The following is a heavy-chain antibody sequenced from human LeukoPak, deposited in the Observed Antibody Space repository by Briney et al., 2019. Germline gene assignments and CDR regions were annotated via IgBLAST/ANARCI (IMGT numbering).Heavy chain of an antibody. V-gene: IGHV3-23*01. CDR3: AEAFEQETVRALDS. D-gene: IGHD1/OR15-1a*01. J-gene: IGHJ4*02. Sequence: GRSRRPACAASRFTLSTYAMSWVRQAPGKGLEWVSAISGSGGSTYYAHSVKGRFTISRDNSKNALYLQMNSLRAEDTTISFCAEAFEQETVRALDSWAQGTLVTVSS. CDR2: ISGSGGST. CDR1: RFTLSTYA.